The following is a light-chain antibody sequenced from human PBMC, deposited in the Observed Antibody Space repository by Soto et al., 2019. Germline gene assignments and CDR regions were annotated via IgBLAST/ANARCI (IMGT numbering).Light chain of an antibody. CDR3: QQNYDSPSIT. CDR2: AAS. Sequence: EIVLTQSPGTLSLSPGERATLSCRASQSITSNYLAWYQQKPGQAPRLLIHAASRRATGIPDRFSGSGSGTDFTLTISRLEPGDFAVYYCQQNYDSPSITFGQGTRLEIK. J-gene: IGKJ5*01. CDR1: QSITSNY. V-gene: IGKV3-20*01.